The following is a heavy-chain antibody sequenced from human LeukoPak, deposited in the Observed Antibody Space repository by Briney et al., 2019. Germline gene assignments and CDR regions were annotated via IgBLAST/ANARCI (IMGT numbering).Heavy chain of an antibody. CDR1: GGSTSSSSYY. CDR2: IYYSGST. D-gene: IGHD2-15*01. CDR3: ARHDASYCSGGSCLVRYFDY. Sequence: PSETLSLTCTVSGGSTSSSSYYWGWIRQPPGKGLEWIGSIYYSGSTYYNPSLKSRVTISVDTSKNQFSLKLSSVTAADTAVYYCARHDASYCSGGSCLVRYFDYWGQGTLVTASS. J-gene: IGHJ4*02. V-gene: IGHV4-39*01.